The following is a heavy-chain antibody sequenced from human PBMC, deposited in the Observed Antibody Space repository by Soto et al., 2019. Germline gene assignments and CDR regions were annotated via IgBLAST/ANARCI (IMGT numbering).Heavy chain of an antibody. Sequence: SETLSLTCAVSGYSISSGYYWGWIRQPPGKGLEWIGSIYHSGSTYYNPSLKSRVTISVDTSKNQFSLKLSSVTAADTAVYYCARDHLRGYYDSSGVYYWGQGTLVTVSS. CDR3: ARDHLRGYYDSSGVYY. CDR2: IYHSGST. V-gene: IGHV4-38-2*02. J-gene: IGHJ4*02. D-gene: IGHD3-22*01. CDR1: GYSISSGYY.